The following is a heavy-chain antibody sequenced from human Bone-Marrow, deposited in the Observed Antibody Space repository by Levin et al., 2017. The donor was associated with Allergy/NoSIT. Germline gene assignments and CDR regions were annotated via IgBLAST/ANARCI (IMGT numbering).Heavy chain of an antibody. J-gene: IGHJ2*01. CDR3: ARGSSGYYYTHWYFDL. D-gene: IGHD3-22*01. CDR2: INSDGSST. V-gene: IGHV3-74*01. CDR1: GFTFSSYW. Sequence: PGGSLRLSCAASGFTFSSYWMHWVRQAPGKGLVWVSRINSDGSSTSYADSVKGRFTISRDNAKNTLYLQMNSLRAEDTAVYYCARGSSGYYYTHWYFDLWGRGTLVTVSS.